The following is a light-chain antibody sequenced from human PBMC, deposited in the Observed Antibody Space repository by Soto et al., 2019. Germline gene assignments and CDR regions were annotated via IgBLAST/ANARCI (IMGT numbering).Light chain of an antibody. J-gene: IGLJ1*01. CDR3: QTYDSSLSGYV. CDR1: SSNIGAGYD. CDR2: GNN. V-gene: IGLV1-40*01. Sequence: QSVLTQPPSVSGAPGQRVTISCTGSSSNIGAGYDVHWYQQLPGTAPKLLIFGNNNRPSGVPDRFSDSKSGTSASLVITGLQAEDEADYYCQTYDSSLSGYVFGTGTKLTVL.